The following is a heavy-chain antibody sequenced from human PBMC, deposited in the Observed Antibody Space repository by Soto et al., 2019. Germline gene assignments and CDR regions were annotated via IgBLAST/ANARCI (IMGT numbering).Heavy chain of an antibody. D-gene: IGHD3-3*01. CDR1: GGSFSGYY. CDR2: INHSGST. V-gene: IGHV4-34*01. CDR3: ARAPFLKNYGFWSGYYRGDYYYYGMDV. Sequence: SETLSLTCAVYGGSFSGYYWSWIRQPPGKGLEWIGEINHSGSTNYNPSLKSRVTISVDTSKNQFSLKLSSVTAADTAVYYCARAPFLKNYGFWSGYYRGDYYYYGMDVWGQGTTVTVSS. J-gene: IGHJ6*02.